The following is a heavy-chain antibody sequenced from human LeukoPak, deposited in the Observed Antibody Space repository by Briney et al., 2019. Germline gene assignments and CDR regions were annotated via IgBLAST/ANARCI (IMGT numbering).Heavy chain of an antibody. D-gene: IGHD5-12*01. J-gene: IGHJ3*02. Sequence: PSETLSLTCTVSGASTSHFYWNWIRQPPGRGLEWIGYMHNSGSSKHNPSLKSRVTISIDTSKNQFSLQLTFVTAADTAIYYCARSAEWLRNAFDIWGQGTMVSVSS. CDR1: GASTSHFY. CDR3: ARSAEWLRNAFDI. V-gene: IGHV4-59*01. CDR2: MHNSGSS.